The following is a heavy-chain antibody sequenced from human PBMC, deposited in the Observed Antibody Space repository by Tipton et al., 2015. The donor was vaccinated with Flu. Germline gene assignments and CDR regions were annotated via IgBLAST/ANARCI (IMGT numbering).Heavy chain of an antibody. CDR3: VRETGGFDN. CDR2: IIPSGGNT. V-gene: IGHV1-46*02. J-gene: IGHJ4*02. Sequence: QLVQSGPEVKKPGASVKVSCKASGYSFNNYQIHWVRQAPGQGLEWMGVIIPSGGNTAYAQNFQGRFTMTRDASTKTVYMELSSLRSEDTAVYYCVRETGGFDNWGQGTLVTVSS. CDR1: GYSFNNYQ. D-gene: IGHD3-16*01.